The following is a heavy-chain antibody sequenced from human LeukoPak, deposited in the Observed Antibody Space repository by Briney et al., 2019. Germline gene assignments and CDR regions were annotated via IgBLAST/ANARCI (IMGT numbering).Heavy chain of an antibody. D-gene: IGHD2/OR15-2a*01. V-gene: IGHV3-30*18. J-gene: IGHJ6*02. CDR3: AKDQGLSATAYYYYGMDV. CDR2: ISYDGSNK. CDR1: GFTFSSYG. Sequence: GGSLRLSCAASGFTFSSYGMHWVRQAPGKGLEWVAVISYDGSNKYYADSVKGRFTISRDNSKNTLYLQMNSLRAEDTAVYYCAKDQGLSATAYYYYGMDVWGQGTTVTVSS.